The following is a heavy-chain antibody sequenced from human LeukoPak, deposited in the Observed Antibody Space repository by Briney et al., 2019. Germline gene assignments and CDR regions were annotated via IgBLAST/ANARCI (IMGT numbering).Heavy chain of an antibody. J-gene: IGHJ4*02. V-gene: IGHV3-74*01. D-gene: IGHD3-22*01. CDR3: ARDLIVGPPFDS. CDR2: INTDGST. Sequence: GGCLRLSCAASGFTFSNYWMHWVRQPPGKGLVWVSRINTDGSTSYADSVKGRFTISRDNSKNKLYLQLSTVRAEDTAVYYCARDLIVGPPFDSWGQGTLGSVSS. CDR1: GFTFSNYW.